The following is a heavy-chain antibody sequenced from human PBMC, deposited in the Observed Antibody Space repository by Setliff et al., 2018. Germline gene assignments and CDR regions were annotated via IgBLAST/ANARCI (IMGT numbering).Heavy chain of an antibody. CDR1: GGSFSGYY. CDR2: INHSGST. Sequence: SETLSLTCAVYGGSFSGYYWSWIRQPPGKGLEWIGEINHSGSTNYNPSLKSRVTISVDTSKNQFSLKLSSVTAADTAVYYCARVPRFTDTRNAFDIWGQGTTVTVSS. V-gene: IGHV4-34*01. J-gene: IGHJ3*02. D-gene: IGHD5-18*01. CDR3: ARVPRFTDTRNAFDI.